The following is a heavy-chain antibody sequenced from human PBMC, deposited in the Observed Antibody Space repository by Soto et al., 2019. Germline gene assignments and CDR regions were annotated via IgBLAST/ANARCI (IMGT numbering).Heavy chain of an antibody. J-gene: IGHJ4*02. CDR1: GGSISSGSFY. CDR3: ARTTFYDIFTAYYSLFDY. V-gene: IGHV4-31*03. Sequence: QVQLQESGPGLVKPSQTLTLTCTVSGGSISSGSFYWSWIRQHPGKGLEWIGHISDSGSSSYNPSLEGRVTISVDTAKNQVSLKFSAVTAADTAVYFCARTTFYDIFTAYYSLFDYWGQGTLVTVSS. D-gene: IGHD3-9*01. CDR2: ISDSGSS.